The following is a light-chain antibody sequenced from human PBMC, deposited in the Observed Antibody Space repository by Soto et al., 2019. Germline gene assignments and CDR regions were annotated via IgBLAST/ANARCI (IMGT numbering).Light chain of an antibody. CDR2: GAS. CDR1: QGISKF. J-gene: IGKJ4*01. Sequence: DIQMTQSPSSVSASVGDRVTITCRASQGISKFLAWYQQRPGMPPKLLIYGASSLQPGVSSRFSGSGSGTDFTLTISSLQPEDFVTYYCQQANIFPLTFGGGTKVEI. CDR3: QQANIFPLT. V-gene: IGKV1-12*01.